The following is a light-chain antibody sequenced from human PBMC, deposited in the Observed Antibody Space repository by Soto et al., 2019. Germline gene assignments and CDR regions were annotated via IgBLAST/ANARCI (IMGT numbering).Light chain of an antibody. CDR3: ETWDRNTVV. CDR2: LEGTGSY. CDR1: SGHSSYI. V-gene: IGLV4-60*02. Sequence: QSVLTQSSSASASLGSSAKLTCTLSSGHSSYIIAWHQQQPGKAPRYLMKLEGTGSYNKGSGVPDRFSGSSSGADRYLTISNLQFEDEADYYCETWDRNTVVFGGGTKLTVL. J-gene: IGLJ2*01.